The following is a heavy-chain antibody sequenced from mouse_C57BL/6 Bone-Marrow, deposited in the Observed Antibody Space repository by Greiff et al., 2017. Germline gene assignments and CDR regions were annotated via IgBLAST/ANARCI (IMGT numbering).Heavy chain of an antibody. CDR1: GYTFTSYG. CDR2: IYPRSGNT. J-gene: IGHJ2*01. V-gene: IGHV1-81*01. Sequence: QVHVKQSGAELARPGASVKLSCKASGYTFTSYGISWVKQRTGQGLEWIGEIYPRSGNTYYNEKFKGKATLTADKSSSTAYMELRSLTSEDSAVYFCARVGAYYRDFDYWGQGTTLTVSS. D-gene: IGHD2-14*01. CDR3: ARVGAYYRDFDY.